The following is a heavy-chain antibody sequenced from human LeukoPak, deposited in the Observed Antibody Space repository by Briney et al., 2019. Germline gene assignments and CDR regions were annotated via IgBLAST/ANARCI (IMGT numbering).Heavy chain of an antibody. CDR2: ISSNGGST. J-gene: IGHJ4*02. CDR3: ARPTFDY. Sequence: GGSLRLSCAASGFTFSSYAMHWVRQAPGKGLEYVSAISSNGGSTYYANSVKGRFTISRDNAKNSLYLQMNSLRDEDTAVYYCARPTFDYWGQGTLVTVSS. V-gene: IGHV3-64*01. CDR1: GFTFSSYA.